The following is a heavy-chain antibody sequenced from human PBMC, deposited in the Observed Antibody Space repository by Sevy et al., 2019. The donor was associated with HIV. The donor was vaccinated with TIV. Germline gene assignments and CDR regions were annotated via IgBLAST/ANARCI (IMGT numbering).Heavy chain of an antibody. Sequence: GGSLRLSCAASGFTFSSYSMNWVRQAPGKGLEWVSSISSSSSYIYYADSVKGRFTISRDNAKNSLYLQMNSLRAEDTAVDYCARGSVLLRFLEWLPVYWGQGTLVTVSS. CDR2: ISSSSSYI. J-gene: IGHJ4*02. D-gene: IGHD3-3*01. CDR1: GFTFSSYS. CDR3: ARGSVLLRFLEWLPVY. V-gene: IGHV3-21*01.